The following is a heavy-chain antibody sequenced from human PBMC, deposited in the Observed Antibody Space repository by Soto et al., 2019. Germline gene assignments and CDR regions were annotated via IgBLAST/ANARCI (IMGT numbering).Heavy chain of an antibody. D-gene: IGHD3-22*01. Sequence: QVQLQESGPGLVKPSQTLSLTCTVSGGSISSSDYSWSWIRQPPGKGLEWIGYIYYSGSTYYNSSLKSRVSISVDTSKNQFSLKLSSVTAADTAVYYCAREVDSSGYSSWGQGTLVTVSS. V-gene: IGHV4-30-4*01. CDR1: GGSISSSDYS. J-gene: IGHJ5*02. CDR2: IYYSGST. CDR3: AREVDSSGYSS.